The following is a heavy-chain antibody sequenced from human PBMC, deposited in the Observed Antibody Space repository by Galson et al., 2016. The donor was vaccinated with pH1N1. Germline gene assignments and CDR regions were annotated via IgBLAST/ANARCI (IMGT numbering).Heavy chain of an antibody. V-gene: IGHV1-46*01. D-gene: IGHD3-22*01. J-gene: IGHJ3*02. CDR2: LNPTGGSR. CDR1: GYTFTSDF. Sequence: VKVSCKASGYTFTSDFMHWVRPAPGQGLEWMGMLNPTGGSRIYAQKFQGRVTMTRDTSTSTVYMELSSLRSEDTAVYYCARARESSGYYLGSDAVDIWGQGTMVTVSS. CDR3: ARARESSGYYLGSDAVDI.